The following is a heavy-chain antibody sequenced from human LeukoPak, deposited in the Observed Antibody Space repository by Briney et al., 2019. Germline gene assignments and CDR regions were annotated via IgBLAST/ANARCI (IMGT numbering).Heavy chain of an antibody. CDR2: IWSDGSNE. CDR1: GFTFSSYG. J-gene: IGHJ4*02. CDR3: ARTYNIRYFDI. Sequence: GGSLRLSCAASGFTFSSYGMHCVRQAPGKGLEWVAVIWSDGSNEYYADSLKGRFTISRDNSKSTLYLQMNSLRAEDTAVYYCARTYNIRYFDIWGQGTLVTVSS. V-gene: IGHV3-33*01. D-gene: IGHD3-9*01.